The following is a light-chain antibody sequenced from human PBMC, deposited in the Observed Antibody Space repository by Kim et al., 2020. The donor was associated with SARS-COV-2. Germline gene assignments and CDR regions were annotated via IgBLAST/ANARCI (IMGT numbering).Light chain of an antibody. V-gene: IGKV3-11*01. CDR3: QQRSNWPLT. J-gene: IGKJ4*01. CDR2: DAS. Sequence: LSPGERAPLSCRASQSVSRYLAWYQQQPGQAPRLLIYDASNRATGIPARFSGSGSATDFTLTISSPEPEDFAVYYCQQRSNWPLTFGGGTKVDIK. CDR1: QSVSRY.